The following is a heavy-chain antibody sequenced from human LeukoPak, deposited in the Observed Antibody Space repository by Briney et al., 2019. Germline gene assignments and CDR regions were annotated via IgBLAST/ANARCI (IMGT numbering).Heavy chain of an antibody. CDR1: GFTVSSNY. CDR3: ARGGSSWSLDY. Sequence: GGSLRLSCAASGFTVSSNYMSWVRQAPGKGLEWVSVIYSGGSTYYADSVKSRFTISRDNSKNTLYLQMNSLRAEDTAVYYCARGGSSWSLDYWGQGTLVTVSS. V-gene: IGHV3-53*01. D-gene: IGHD6-13*01. J-gene: IGHJ4*02. CDR2: IYSGGST.